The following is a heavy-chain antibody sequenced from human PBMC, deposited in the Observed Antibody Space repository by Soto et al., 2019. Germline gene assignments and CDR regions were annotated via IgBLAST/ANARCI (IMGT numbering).Heavy chain of an antibody. V-gene: IGHV4-59*12. CDR3: ASIYDSIGYYYGNNWFDP. D-gene: IGHD3-22*01. CDR1: GGSISSYY. CDR2: IYYSGGT. Sequence: SETLSLTCRVSGGSISSYYLSWIRQPPGKGLEWIGYIYYSGGTYYNPSLKSRVTISVDTSKNQFSLELSFVTAADTAVYYCASIYDSIGYYYGNNWFDPWGQGTLVTVSS. J-gene: IGHJ5*02.